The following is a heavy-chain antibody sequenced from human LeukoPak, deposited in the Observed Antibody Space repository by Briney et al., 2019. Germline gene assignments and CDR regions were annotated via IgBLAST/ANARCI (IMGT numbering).Heavy chain of an antibody. D-gene: IGHD3-3*01. Sequence: GGSLRLSCVASGFTFTDHPMNWVRQAPGKGLEWISYIGGDGIAFYADSVKGRFTASKDDARKSMYLQMNSLRVEDTAVYYCAKAQPESDFWSGYYYTDAFDIWGQGTMVTVSS. V-gene: IGHV3-69-1*01. CDR2: IGGDGIA. CDR1: GFTFTDHP. CDR3: AKAQPESDFWSGYYYTDAFDI. J-gene: IGHJ3*02.